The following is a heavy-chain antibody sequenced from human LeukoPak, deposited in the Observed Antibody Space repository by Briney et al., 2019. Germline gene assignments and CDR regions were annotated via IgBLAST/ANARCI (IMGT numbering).Heavy chain of an antibody. CDR3: ARVEGNIVTTTEGYFDY. V-gene: IGHV3-21*01. Sequence: GGSLRLSCAAPGFTFSSYGMNWVRQAPGKGLEWASSISTSSSYIYYADSMKGRFTISRDNAKNSLYLQMNSLRAEDTAVYYCARVEGNIVTTTEGYFDYWGQGTLVTVSS. CDR2: ISTSSSYI. CDR1: GFTFSSYG. D-gene: IGHD5-12*01. J-gene: IGHJ4*02.